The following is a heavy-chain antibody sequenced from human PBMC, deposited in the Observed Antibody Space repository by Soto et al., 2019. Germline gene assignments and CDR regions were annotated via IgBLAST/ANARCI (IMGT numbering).Heavy chain of an antibody. D-gene: IGHD3-10*01. V-gene: IGHV4-30-4*01. CDR3: ARGLNDYGSGSYYYYYGLDV. CDR2: IFYSGTT. Sequence: SETLSLTCTVSGGSISSGDYYWSWIRQPPGKGLEWIGYIFYSGTTYHDPSLKSRVTISIDTSKNQFSLKLSSVTAADAAVYYCARGLNDYGSGSYYYYYGLDVWGQGSTVTVS. J-gene: IGHJ6*02. CDR1: GGSISSGDYY.